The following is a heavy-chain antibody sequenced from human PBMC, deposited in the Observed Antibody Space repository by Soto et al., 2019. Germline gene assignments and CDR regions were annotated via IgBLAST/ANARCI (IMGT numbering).Heavy chain of an antibody. Sequence: ASVKVSCKVSGYTLTELSMHWVRQAPGKGLEWMGGFDPEDGETIYAQKFQGRVTMTEDTSTDTAYMELSSLRSEDTAVYYCATEYCSGGSCYSNWFDPWGQGTLVTVSS. CDR1: GYTLTELS. CDR3: ATEYCSGGSCYSNWFDP. D-gene: IGHD2-15*01. V-gene: IGHV1-24*01. CDR2: FDPEDGET. J-gene: IGHJ5*02.